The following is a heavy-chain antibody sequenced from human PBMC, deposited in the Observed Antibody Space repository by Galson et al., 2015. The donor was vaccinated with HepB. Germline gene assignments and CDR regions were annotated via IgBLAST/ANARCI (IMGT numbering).Heavy chain of an antibody. J-gene: IGHJ6*02. CDR3: ASRFEPNYYYYGMDV. Sequence: SLRLSCAASGFTFSSYAMSWVRQAPGKGLEWVSAISGSGGSTYYADSVKGRFTISRDNSKNTLYLQMNSLRAEDTAVYYCASRFEPNYYYYGMDVWGQGTTATVSS. CDR2: ISGSGGST. CDR1: GFTFSSYA. V-gene: IGHV3-23*01. D-gene: IGHD3-9*01.